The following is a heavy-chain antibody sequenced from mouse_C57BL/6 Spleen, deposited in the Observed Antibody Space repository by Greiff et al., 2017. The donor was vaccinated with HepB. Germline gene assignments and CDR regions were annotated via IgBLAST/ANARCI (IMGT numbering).Heavy chain of an antibody. CDR3: ARYTGPYWYFDV. Sequence: EVKLEESGGGLVQPGGSLSLSCAASGFTFTDYYMSWVRQPPGKALEWLGFIRNKANGYTTEYSASVKGRFTISRDNSQSILYLQMNALRAEDSATYYCARYTGPYWYFDVWGTGTTVTVSS. J-gene: IGHJ1*03. CDR1: GFTFTDYY. V-gene: IGHV7-3*01. D-gene: IGHD3-2*02. CDR2: IRNKANGYTT.